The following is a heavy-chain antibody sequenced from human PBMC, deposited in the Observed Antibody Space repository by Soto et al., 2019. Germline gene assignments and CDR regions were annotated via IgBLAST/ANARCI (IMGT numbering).Heavy chain of an antibody. D-gene: IGHD1-1*01. Sequence: QVHLVQSGAEVKKPGASVKVSCKGSGYTFTSYGITWVRQAPGQGLEWMGWISAHNGNTDYAQKLQGRVTGTRDPSTSTGYMELRSLRSDDTAVYYCARGRYGDYWGQGALVTVSS. J-gene: IGHJ4*02. CDR3: ARGRYGDY. CDR2: ISAHNGNT. V-gene: IGHV1-18*01. CDR1: GYTFTSYG.